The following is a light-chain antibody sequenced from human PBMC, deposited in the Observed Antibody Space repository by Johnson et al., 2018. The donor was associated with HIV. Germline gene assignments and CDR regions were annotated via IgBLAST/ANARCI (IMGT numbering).Light chain of an antibody. CDR3: GTWDSSLSAGV. CDR2: ENN. J-gene: IGLJ1*01. Sequence: QSVLTQPPSVSAAPGQKVTISCSGSSSNIGNNYVSWYQQLQGTAPKLLIYENNKRPSGIPDRFSGSKSDTSATLGITGLQTGDEADYYCGTWDSSLSAGVFGTGTKVTVL. V-gene: IGLV1-51*02. CDR1: SSNIGNNY.